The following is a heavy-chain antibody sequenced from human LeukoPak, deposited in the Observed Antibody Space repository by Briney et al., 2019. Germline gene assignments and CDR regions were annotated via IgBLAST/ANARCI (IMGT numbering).Heavy chain of an antibody. D-gene: IGHD1-1*01. J-gene: IGHJ6*04. Sequence: PSETLSLTCTVSGGSISSGDYYWSWIRQPPGKGLEWIGYIYYSGSTYYNPSLKSRVTISVDTSKNQFSLKLSSVTAADTAVYYCARVAPTGTTQDYYYGMDVWGKGTTVTVSS. CDR2: IYYSGST. CDR3: ARVAPTGTTQDYYYGMDV. CDR1: GGSISSGDYY. V-gene: IGHV4-30-4*01.